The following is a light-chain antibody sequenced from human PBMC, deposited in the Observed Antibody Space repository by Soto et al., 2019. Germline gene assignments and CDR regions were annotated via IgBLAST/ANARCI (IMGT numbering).Light chain of an antibody. V-gene: IGLV2-14*03. CDR3: SSYTSSSAVI. J-gene: IGLJ2*01. CDR1: SSDVGGYNF. Sequence: QSALTQPASVSGSPGQSITISCTGTSSDVGGYNFVSWCQQHPGKAPKFIIYDVRNRPSGVSNRFSGSRSGNTASLTISGLQAEDEADYYCSSYTSSSAVIFGGGTKLTVL. CDR2: DVR.